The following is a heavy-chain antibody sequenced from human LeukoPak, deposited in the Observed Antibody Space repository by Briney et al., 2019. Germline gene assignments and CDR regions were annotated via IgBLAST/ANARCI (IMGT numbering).Heavy chain of an antibody. CDR3: ARSAYYYGSGTGYSSGRAPFYNWFDP. J-gene: IGHJ5*02. D-gene: IGHD3-10*01. Sequence: SETLSLTCAVYGGSFSGYYWSWIRQPPGKGLEWIGEINHSGSTNYNPSLKSRVTIFVDTSKNQFSLRVKSVTAADTAVYYCARSAYYYGSGTGYSSGRAPFYNWFDPWGQGTLVTVSS. CDR2: INHSGST. V-gene: IGHV4-34*01. CDR1: GGSFSGYY.